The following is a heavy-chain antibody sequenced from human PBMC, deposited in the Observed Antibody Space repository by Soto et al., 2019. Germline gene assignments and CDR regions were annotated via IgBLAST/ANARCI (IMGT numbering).Heavy chain of an antibody. CDR3: VRSGHSFEGAM. Sequence: QVQLQESGPGLVKPSETLSLTCSVSGASMSDYYGSWVRQPPGKGLEWIGYMHSTGRANSNSSLNSRVSISVDTSKNRFSLSLTSVTPADTAVYYWVRSGHSFEGAMWGRGILVTVSS. CDR2: MHSTGRA. CDR1: GASMSDYY. V-gene: IGHV4-59*01. J-gene: IGHJ4*02. D-gene: IGHD3-16*01.